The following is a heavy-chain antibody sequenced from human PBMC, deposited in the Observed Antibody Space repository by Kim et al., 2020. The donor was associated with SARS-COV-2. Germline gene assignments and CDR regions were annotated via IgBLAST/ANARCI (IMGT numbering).Heavy chain of an antibody. CDR2: IYYSGST. CDR3: ARAGATIFGVVSAFDI. Sequence: SQTLSLTCTVSGGSISSGSYYWSWIRQHPGKGLEWIGYIYYSGSTYYNPSLKSRVTISVDTSKNQFSLKLSSVTAADTAVYYCARAGATIFGVVSAFDIWGQGTMVTVSS. CDR1: GGSISSGSYY. J-gene: IGHJ3*02. D-gene: IGHD3-3*01. V-gene: IGHV4-31*03.